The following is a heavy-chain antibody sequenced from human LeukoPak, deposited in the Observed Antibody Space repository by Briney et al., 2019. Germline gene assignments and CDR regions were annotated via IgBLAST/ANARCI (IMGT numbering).Heavy chain of an antibody. Sequence: GGSLRLSCAASGLTFTNYPMNWARQSPGKGLEWVSSISGSSSYIYYADSLKGRFTISRDNAKNSLYLQMDSLRAEDTAVNYCARVLGGSSRYVDLWGRGALVTVSS. CDR3: ARVLGGSSRYVDL. CDR2: ISGSSSYI. J-gene: IGHJ2*01. V-gene: IGHV3-21*06. D-gene: IGHD2-15*01. CDR1: GLTFTNYP.